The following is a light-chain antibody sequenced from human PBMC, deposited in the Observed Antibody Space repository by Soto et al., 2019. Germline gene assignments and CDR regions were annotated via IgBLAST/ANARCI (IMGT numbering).Light chain of an antibody. V-gene: IGKV1-5*03. J-gene: IGKJ1*01. Sequence: DIQMAQSPSSLSASVGDIVTITCRASQSISSYLNWYQQKPGKAPKLLIYKASTLKSGVPSRFSGSGSGTEFTLTISSLQPDDFATYYCQHYNSYPEAFGQGTKVDIK. CDR2: KAS. CDR1: QSISSY. CDR3: QHYNSYPEA.